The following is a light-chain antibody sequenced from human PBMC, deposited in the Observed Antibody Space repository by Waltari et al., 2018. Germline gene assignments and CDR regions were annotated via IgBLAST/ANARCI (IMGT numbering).Light chain of an antibody. CDR2: DAS. J-gene: IGKJ4*01. CDR3: QQRSNWPPT. CDR1: QSVSDY. Sequence: EVVLTQYPAILSLSPGERASLYCRASQSVSDYLAWYQQKPGQAPRLLIYDASNRATGIPARFSGSGSGADYTLTISSLAPEDFAVYYCQQRSNWPPTFGGGTKVEMK. V-gene: IGKV3-11*01.